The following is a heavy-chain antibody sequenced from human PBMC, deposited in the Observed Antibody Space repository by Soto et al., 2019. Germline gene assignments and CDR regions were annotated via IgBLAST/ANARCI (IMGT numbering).Heavy chain of an antibody. D-gene: IGHD3-3*01. CDR3: AREALPDVDIWSGFLRFDR. V-gene: IGHV6-1*01. CDR1: GDSVSSKTGA. J-gene: IGHJ5*02. CDR2: TYYRSKWYN. Sequence: SQTLSLTCAISGDSVSSKTGAWNWIRQSPSRGLEWLGRTYYRSKWYNDYAVSVKSRITINPDTSKNQFSLQLNSVTPEDTAVYFCAREALPDVDIWSGFLRFDRWGQGTLVTVAS.